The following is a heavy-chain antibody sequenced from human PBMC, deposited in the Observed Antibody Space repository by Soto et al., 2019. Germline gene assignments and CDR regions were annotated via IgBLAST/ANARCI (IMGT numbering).Heavy chain of an antibody. CDR1: GGSISSGDYY. Sequence: QVQLQESGPGLVKPSQTLSLTCTVSGGSISSGDYYWSWIRQPPGKGLEWIGYIYYSGSTYYNPSLKSRVTISVDTSKYQFSLKLSSVTAADTAVYYCARWTVVTAAPGWYFDLWGRGTLVTVSS. J-gene: IGHJ2*01. CDR3: ARWTVVTAAPGWYFDL. D-gene: IGHD2-21*02. V-gene: IGHV4-30-4*01. CDR2: IYYSGST.